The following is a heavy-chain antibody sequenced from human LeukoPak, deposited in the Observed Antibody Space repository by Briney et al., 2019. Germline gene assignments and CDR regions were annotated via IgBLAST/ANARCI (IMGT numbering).Heavy chain of an antibody. CDR1: GGSVSAFY. Sequence: PSETLSLTCTVSGGSVSAFYWRWIRQPPGKGLQWLGYVSYTGSTNHTGSTNYNPSLKSRVNISVDTSNNQFSLKLSSLAAADTAVYFCARNRVATIYGKFDYWGQGTLVTVSS. CDR2: VSYTGSTNHTGST. J-gene: IGHJ4*02. CDR3: ARNRVATIYGKFDY. V-gene: IGHV4-59*02. D-gene: IGHD5-12*01.